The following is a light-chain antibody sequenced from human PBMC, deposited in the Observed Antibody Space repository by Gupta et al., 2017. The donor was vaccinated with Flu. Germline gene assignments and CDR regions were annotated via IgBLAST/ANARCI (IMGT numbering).Light chain of an antibody. J-gene: IGKJ4*01. CDR2: DTS. Sequence: PVTLSLAPGERATLTCRASQSDGSSCAWYKQKPGQAPRLLIYDTSNRATGIPARFSGSGSGTDFTITISSLEPEDFAVYYCQQRSNWPLTFGGGTKVEIK. CDR1: QSDGSS. V-gene: IGKV3-11*01. CDR3: QQRSNWPLT.